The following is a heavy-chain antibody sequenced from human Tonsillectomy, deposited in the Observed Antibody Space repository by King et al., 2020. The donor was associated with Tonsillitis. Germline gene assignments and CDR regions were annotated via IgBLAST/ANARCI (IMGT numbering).Heavy chain of an antibody. Sequence: VQLVESGGGLVHPGGSLRLSCAASGFTFSSYAMSWVRQAPGKGLEWVSVISGSVGSTYHADSVKGRFTISRDNSKDTLYLQMNSLRVEDTAVYYCAKGARPAHYGSSGYFTDWGQGTLVTVSS. J-gene: IGHJ4*02. V-gene: IGHV3-23*04. CDR1: GFTFSSYA. CDR2: ISGSVGST. D-gene: IGHD3-22*01. CDR3: AKGARPAHYGSSGYFTD.